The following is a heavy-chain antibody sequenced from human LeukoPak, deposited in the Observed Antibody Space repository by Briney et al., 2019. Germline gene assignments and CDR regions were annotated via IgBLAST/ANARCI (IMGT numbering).Heavy chain of an antibody. J-gene: IGHJ4*02. Sequence: ASVKVSCKTSRYTFVDYYIHWLREAPGQGLEWMGWINPKTGGTNFVQKFQGRVTMTRDTSITTAYMELSGLRSDDTAVYYCARDTSGGLPFDYWGQGTLVTVSS. CDR3: ARDTSGGLPFDY. D-gene: IGHD4-23*01. CDR1: RYTFVDYY. CDR2: INPKTGGT. V-gene: IGHV1-2*02.